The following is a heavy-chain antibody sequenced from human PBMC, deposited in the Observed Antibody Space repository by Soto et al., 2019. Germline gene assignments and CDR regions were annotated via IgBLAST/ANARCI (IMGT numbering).Heavy chain of an antibody. CDR1: GFTFSSYS. CDR2: ISSSSSYI. D-gene: IGHD3-10*01. V-gene: IGHV3-21*01. CDR3: ARERGYYYGMDV. Sequence: GGSLRLSCAASGFTFSSYSMNWVRQAPGKGLEWVSSISSSSSYIYYADSVKGRFTISRDNAKNSLYLQMNSLRAEDTAVYCCARERGYYYGMDVWGQGTTVTVSS. J-gene: IGHJ6*02.